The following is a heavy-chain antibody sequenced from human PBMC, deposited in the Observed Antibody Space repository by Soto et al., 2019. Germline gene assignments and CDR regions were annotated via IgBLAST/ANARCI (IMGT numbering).Heavy chain of an antibody. J-gene: IGHJ6*02. Sequence: SETLSLTCTVSDDFISSYYWNWIRQPAGKGLEWIGRVSTNGATNYNPSLESRVTMSVDTSKNQFSLKLTSVTAADTAVYFCARADYEILTGSYAMDVWGQGTTVTVSS. CDR1: DDFISSYY. V-gene: IGHV4-4*07. CDR2: VSTNGAT. CDR3: ARADYEILTGSYAMDV. D-gene: IGHD3-9*01.